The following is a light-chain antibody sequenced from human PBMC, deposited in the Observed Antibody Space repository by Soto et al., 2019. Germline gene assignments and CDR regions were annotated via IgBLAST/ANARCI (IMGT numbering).Light chain of an antibody. Sequence: QSALTQPPSASGSPGQSVTISCTGTSSDVGGYNYVSWYQQHPGKAPKLMIYGVSQRPSGVPDRFSGSKSGYTASLTVSGLQAEDEADYSCFSYAGRNSFVFGGGTKLTVL. V-gene: IGLV2-8*01. J-gene: IGLJ2*01. CDR3: FSYAGRNSFV. CDR1: SSDVGGYNY. CDR2: GVS.